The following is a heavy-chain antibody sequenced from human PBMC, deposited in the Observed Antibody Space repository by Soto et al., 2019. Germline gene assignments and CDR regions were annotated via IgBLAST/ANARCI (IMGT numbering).Heavy chain of an antibody. CDR2: IYDGGTT. CDR3: ARGPSGDKIEY. J-gene: IGHJ4*02. Sequence: TLSLTCTVSGGSISSAAYCWSWIRQSPDKGLEWIGHIYDGGTTYSSPSLKGRVTISADTSETQFSLKLSSVSAADTAVYYCARGPSGDKIEYRGQGIQVTVPS. V-gene: IGHV4-30-4*01. D-gene: IGHD7-27*01. CDR1: GGSISSAAYC.